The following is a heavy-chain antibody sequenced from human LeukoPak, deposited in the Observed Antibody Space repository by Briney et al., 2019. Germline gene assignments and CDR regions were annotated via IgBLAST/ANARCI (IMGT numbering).Heavy chain of an antibody. CDR3: ARESRYSYGESIFDY. CDR2: IIPIFGTA. V-gene: IGHV1-69*06. Sequence: ASVKVSCKASGGTFSSYAISWVRQAPGQGLEWMGGIIPIFGTANYAQKFQGRVTITADKSTSTAYMELSSLRSEDTAVYYCARESRYSYGESIFDYWGQGTLVTVSS. CDR1: GGTFSSYA. J-gene: IGHJ4*02. D-gene: IGHD5-18*01.